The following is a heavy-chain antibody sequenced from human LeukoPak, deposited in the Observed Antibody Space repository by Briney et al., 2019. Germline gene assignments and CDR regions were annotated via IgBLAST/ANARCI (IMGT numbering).Heavy chain of an antibody. CDR3: ARYTSVDF. D-gene: IGHD1-14*01. V-gene: IGHV3-23*01. J-gene: IGHJ4*02. CDR1: GFTFRSCA. CDR2: INDNGRST. Sequence: PGGSLRLSCAASGFTFRSCAMSWVRQAPGEGLEWVSSINDNGRSTFYADSVKGRFTIPRDNSKNMLYLLMDSLRVEDTAVYYCARYTSVDFWGQGTLVTVSS.